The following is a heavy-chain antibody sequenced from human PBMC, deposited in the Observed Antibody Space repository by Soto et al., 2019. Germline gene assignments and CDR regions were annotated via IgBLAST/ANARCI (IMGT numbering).Heavy chain of an antibody. J-gene: IGHJ5*02. V-gene: IGHV3-33*01. CDR1: GFTFSSYG. CDR2: IWYDGSNK. D-gene: IGHD6-6*01. CDR3: ARDAWRQLAGARESWFDP. Sequence: GGSLRLSCAASGFTFSSYGMHWVRQAPGKGLEWVAVIWYDGSNKYYADSVKGRFTISRDNSKNTLYLQMNSLRAEDTAVYYCARDAWRQLAGARESWFDPWGQGTLVTVSS.